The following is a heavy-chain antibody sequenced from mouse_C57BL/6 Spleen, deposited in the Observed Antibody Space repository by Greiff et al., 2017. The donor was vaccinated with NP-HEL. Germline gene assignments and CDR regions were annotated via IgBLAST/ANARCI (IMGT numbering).Heavy chain of an antibody. CDR2: INYDGSST. CDR1: GFTFSDYY. CDR3: ARAYDGYYSWFAY. J-gene: IGHJ3*01. Sequence: EVHLVESEGGLVQPGSSMKLSCTASGFTFSDYYMAWVRQVPEKGLEWVANINYDGSSTYYLDSLKSRFIISRDNAKNILYLQMSSLKSEDTATYYCARAYDGYYSWFAYWGQGTLVTVSA. D-gene: IGHD2-3*01. V-gene: IGHV5-16*01.